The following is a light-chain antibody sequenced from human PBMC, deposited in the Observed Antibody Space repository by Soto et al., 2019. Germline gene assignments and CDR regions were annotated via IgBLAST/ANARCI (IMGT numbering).Light chain of an antibody. CDR1: QDILSW. V-gene: IGKV1-12*01. CDR2: VSS. CDR3: QQANSFPIT. Sequence: DIQMTQSPSSVSASVGDRVTITCRASQDILSWLAWYQQKPGEAPRLLIYVSSNLQSGVPSRFSGSGSGTDFTLTISSLQPEDFATYYCQQANSFPITFGPGTRLDIK. J-gene: IGKJ3*01.